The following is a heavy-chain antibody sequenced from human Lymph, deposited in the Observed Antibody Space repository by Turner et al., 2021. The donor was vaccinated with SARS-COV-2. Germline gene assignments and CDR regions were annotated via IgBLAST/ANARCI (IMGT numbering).Heavy chain of an antibody. CDR1: VGSIISVGYY. V-gene: IGHV4-31*03. CDR3: ARFPVWGAFDI. J-gene: IGHJ3*02. D-gene: IGHD3-16*01. Sequence: QVQLQESGQGLVKLSQTLSPACTVSVGSIISVGYYWSWIRQQQGKGLEWIGYIYYGGISYYDPSLKSRVTISVDTSKNRFSLNLCSLTSADTAVYYCARFPVWGAFDICGQGTMVTVSS. CDR2: IYYGGIS.